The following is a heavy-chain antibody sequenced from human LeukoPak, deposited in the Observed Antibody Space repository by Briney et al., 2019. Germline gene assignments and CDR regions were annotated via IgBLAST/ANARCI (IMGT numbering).Heavy chain of an antibody. CDR2: LQYDWSNK. Sequence: GGSLRLSCAASGFTFRAYGMHWARQAPGKGLEWVPYLQYDWSNKQYAHSVKALFSISRDKSKNTLYLKMKSLRAGDKGVYYCAKDRCSNGIGRLYYYMDVGGKGTRVTISS. V-gene: IGHV3-30*02. CDR3: AKDRCSNGIGRLYYYMDV. CDR1: GFTFRAYG. J-gene: IGHJ6*03. D-gene: IGHD2-8*01.